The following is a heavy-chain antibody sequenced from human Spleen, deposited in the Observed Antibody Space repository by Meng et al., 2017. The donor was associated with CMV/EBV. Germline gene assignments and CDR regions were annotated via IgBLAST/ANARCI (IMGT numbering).Heavy chain of an antibody. CDR3: ARGRRVRHDAFDI. J-gene: IGHJ3*02. CDR1: GFTFSSYS. D-gene: IGHD2-21*01. Sequence: GGSLRLSCAASGFTFSSYSMNWVRQAPGKGLEWVSSISSSSSYIYYADSVKGRFTISRDNAKNSLYLQMNSLRAKDTAVYYCARGRRVRHDAFDIWGQGTMVTVSS. V-gene: IGHV3-21*01. CDR2: ISSSSSYI.